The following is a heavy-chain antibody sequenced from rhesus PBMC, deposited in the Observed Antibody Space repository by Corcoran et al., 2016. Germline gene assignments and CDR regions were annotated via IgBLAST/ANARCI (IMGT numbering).Heavy chain of an antibody. D-gene: IGHD6-31*01. CDR3: AKAGGPYSVWYDFDY. V-gene: IGHV3S5*01. CDR1: GFTFSSYG. Sequence: GGGLVQPGGSLRLSCAASGFTFSSYGMNWVRQAPGKGLEWVSYISNGGGSTYYPDSVKGRFTISRDNSQNPLSLQMTSLRAEDKAGYYCAKAGGPYSVWYDFDYWGQGVLVTVSS. CDR2: ISNGGGST. J-gene: IGHJ4*01.